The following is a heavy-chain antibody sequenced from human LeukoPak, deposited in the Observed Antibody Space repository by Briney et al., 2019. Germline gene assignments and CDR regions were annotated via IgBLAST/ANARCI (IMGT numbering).Heavy chain of an antibody. D-gene: IGHD5-24*01. CDR3: ASAHYDYNTAYFDY. CDR1: GFTFSSYS. J-gene: IGHJ4*02. CDR2: ISSSTSSI. V-gene: IGHV3-48*02. Sequence: GGSLRLSCAASGFTFSSYSMNWVRQAPGKGLEWVSYISSSTSSIYYADSVKGRFTISRDNAMNSLYLQMNSLRDEDTAVYYCASAHYDYNTAYFDYWGQGTLVTVSS.